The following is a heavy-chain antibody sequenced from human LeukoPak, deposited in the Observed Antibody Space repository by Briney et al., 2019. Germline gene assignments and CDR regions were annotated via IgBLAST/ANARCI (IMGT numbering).Heavy chain of an antibody. V-gene: IGHV3-21*01. J-gene: IGHJ4*02. D-gene: IGHD2-15*01. CDR3: ARDTYCSGSSCYYDY. Sequence: PGGSLRLSCAASGFTFSSYSMNWVRQAPGKGLEWVSSISSSSSYIYYADSVKGRFTISRDNAKNSLYLQMNSLRAENTAVYYCARDTYCSGSSCYYDYWGQGTLVTVSS. CDR2: ISSSSSYI. CDR1: GFTFSSYS.